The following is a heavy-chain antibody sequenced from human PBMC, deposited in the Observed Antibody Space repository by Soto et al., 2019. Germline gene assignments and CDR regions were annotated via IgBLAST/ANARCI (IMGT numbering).Heavy chain of an antibody. V-gene: IGHV1-18*01. CDR3: VRDPPPPDY. Sequence: QVQLVQSGAEVKKPGASVKVSCKASGYTFASYAISWMRQAPGQGLEWMGWISAYNGNTNYAQKLQGRVTMTTDTSTSTAYSDLRSFRSDDSPLYYRVRDPPPPDYWGQGTLVTVSS. J-gene: IGHJ4*02. CDR2: ISAYNGNT. CDR1: GYTFASYA.